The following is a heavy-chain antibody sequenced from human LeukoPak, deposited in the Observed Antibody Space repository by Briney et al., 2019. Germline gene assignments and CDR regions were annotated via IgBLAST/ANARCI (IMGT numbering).Heavy chain of an antibody. CDR1: GGSISSGDYY. J-gene: IGHJ6*02. Sequence: SETLSLTYTVSGGSISSGDYYWSWIRQPPGKGLEWIGYIYYSGSTYYNPSLKSRVTISVDTSKNQFSLKLSSVTAADTAVYYCARDIVVVPAASPPYYYYYGMDVWGQGTTVTVSS. CDR2: IYYSGST. CDR3: ARDIVVVPAASPPYYYYYGMDV. V-gene: IGHV4-30-4*01. D-gene: IGHD2-2*01.